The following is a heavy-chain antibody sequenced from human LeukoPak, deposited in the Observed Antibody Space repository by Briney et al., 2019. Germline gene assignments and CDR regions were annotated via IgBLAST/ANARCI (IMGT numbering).Heavy chain of an antibody. J-gene: IGHJ3*02. Sequence: GGSLRLSCAASGFTVSSNYMSWVRQAPGKGLEWVSVIYSGGSTYYADSVKGRFTISRDNSKNTLYLQMNSLRAEDTAVYYCAKTKKVGSGYSHDAFDIWGQGTMVTVSS. CDR1: GFTVSSNY. D-gene: IGHD3-3*01. CDR2: IYSGGST. CDR3: AKTKKVGSGYSHDAFDI. V-gene: IGHV3-53*01.